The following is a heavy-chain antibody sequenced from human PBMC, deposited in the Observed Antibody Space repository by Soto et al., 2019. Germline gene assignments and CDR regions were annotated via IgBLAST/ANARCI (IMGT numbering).Heavy chain of an antibody. CDR2: IGGYKGNR. V-gene: IGHV1-18*01. J-gene: IGHJ4*02. CDR3: APHTLDTGMPSGY. CDR1: GYTFTNYG. D-gene: IGHD2-2*01. Sequence: QVQLVQSGAEVREPGASVKVSCKASGYTFTNYGVSWVRQAPGQGLEWMGWIGGYKGNRNDAQKLQGRVTLTTASSTSTGYMEMRSRRSDDTAVYYCAPHTLDTGMPSGYWGQGTLVTVSS.